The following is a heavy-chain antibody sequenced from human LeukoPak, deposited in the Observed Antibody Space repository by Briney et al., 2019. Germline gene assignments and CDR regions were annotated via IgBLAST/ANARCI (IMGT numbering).Heavy chain of an antibody. V-gene: IGHV1-24*01. CDR2: FVPEDGER. D-gene: IGHD4-17*01. CDR3: ATLYGDPRFDY. J-gene: IGHJ4*02. Sequence: ASVKVSCKVSGYTLTELSMQGVRQAPGKGLEGMGGFVPEDGERIYAQKFKGRVTMTEDTSTDTAYMELSSLRSEDTAVYYCATLYGDPRFDYWGQGTLVTVSS. CDR1: GYTLTELS.